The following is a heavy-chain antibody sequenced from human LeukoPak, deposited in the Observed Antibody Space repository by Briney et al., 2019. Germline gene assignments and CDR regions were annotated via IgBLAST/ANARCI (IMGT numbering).Heavy chain of an antibody. J-gene: IGHJ4*02. D-gene: IGHD3-9*01. CDR3: AKDGGYDILTGSFHY. CDR1: GFTFSSYA. Sequence: GGSLRLSCAASGFTFSSYAMSWVRQAPGKGLEWVSAISGSGGSTYYADSVKGRFTISRDNSKNTLYLQMNSLRAEDTAVYYCAKDGGYDILTGSFHYWGQGTLVTVSS. V-gene: IGHV3-23*01. CDR2: ISGSGGST.